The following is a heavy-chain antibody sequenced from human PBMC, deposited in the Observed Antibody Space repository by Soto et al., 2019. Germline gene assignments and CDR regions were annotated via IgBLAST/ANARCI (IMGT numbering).Heavy chain of an antibody. J-gene: IGHJ6*02. CDR1: GFTVSSNY. V-gene: IGHV3-53*01. D-gene: IGHD3-22*01. Sequence: EVQLVESGGGLIQPGGSLRLSCAASGFTVSSNYMSWVRQAPGKGLEWVSVIYSGGSTYYADSVKGRFTISRDNSKNTLYLQMNSRRAEDTAVYYCARDPYYYDSSGYHYYYYGMDVWGQGTTVTVSS. CDR2: IYSGGST. CDR3: ARDPYYYDSSGYHYYYYGMDV.